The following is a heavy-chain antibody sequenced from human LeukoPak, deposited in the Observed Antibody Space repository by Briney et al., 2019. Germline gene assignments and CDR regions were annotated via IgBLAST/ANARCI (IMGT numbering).Heavy chain of an antibody. Sequence: GGSLRLSCAASGFTFSDHYMDWVRQAPGKGLEWVGRTRNKANSYTTEYAASVKGRFTISRDDSKNSLYLQMNSLKTEDTAVYYCARVIPPLDYFDYWGQGTLVTVSS. J-gene: IGHJ4*02. CDR1: GFTFSDHY. CDR2: TRNKANSYTT. V-gene: IGHV3-72*01. CDR3: ARVIPPLDYFDY. D-gene: IGHD2-21*01.